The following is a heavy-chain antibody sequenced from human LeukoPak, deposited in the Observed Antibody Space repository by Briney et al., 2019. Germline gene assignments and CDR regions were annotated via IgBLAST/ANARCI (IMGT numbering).Heavy chain of an antibody. CDR3: AKDRGFSYTSGSSELDY. CDR1: GFTFSGYG. D-gene: IGHD3-10*01. V-gene: IGHV3-30*18. J-gene: IGHJ4*02. Sequence: GGSLRLSCAASGFTFSGYGMHWVRLAPGKGPEWVAVISYDGSHKYYADSVQGRFTISRDNPRNTVYLQMNSLRDEDTAIYYCAKDRGFSYTSGSSELDYWGQGTPVTVSS. CDR2: ISYDGSHK.